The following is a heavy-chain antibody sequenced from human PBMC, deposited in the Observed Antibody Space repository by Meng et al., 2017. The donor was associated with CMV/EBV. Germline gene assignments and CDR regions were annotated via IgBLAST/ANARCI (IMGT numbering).Heavy chain of an antibody. J-gene: IGHJ6*02. CDR3: ARGPTYYYYYGTDV. Sequence: GSLRLSCAVYGGSFSGYYWSWIRQPPGKGLEWIGEINHSGSTNYNPSLKSRVTISVDTSKNQFSLKLSSVTAADTAVYYCARGPTYYYYYGTDVWGQGTTVTVSS. CDR1: GGSFSGYY. CDR2: INHSGST. V-gene: IGHV4-34*01.